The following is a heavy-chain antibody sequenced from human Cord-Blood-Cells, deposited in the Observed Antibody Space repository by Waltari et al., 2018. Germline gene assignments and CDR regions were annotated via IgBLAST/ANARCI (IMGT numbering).Heavy chain of an antibody. CDR2: IYYSGST. V-gene: IGHV4-59*08. J-gene: IGHJ2*01. CDR3: ARHLSTANNWYFDL. D-gene: IGHD6-13*01. Sequence: QVQLQESGPGLVKPSETLSLTCTVSGGSISSYYWSWIRQPPGKGLEWIGYIYYSGSTNYNPSPKSRVTISVDTSKNQFSLKLSSVTAADTAVYYCARHLSTANNWYFDLWGRGTLVTVSS. CDR1: GGSISSYY.